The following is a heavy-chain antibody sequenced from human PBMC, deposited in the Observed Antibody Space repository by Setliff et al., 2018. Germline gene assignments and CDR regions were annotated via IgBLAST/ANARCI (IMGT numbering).Heavy chain of an antibody. J-gene: IGHJ4*02. CDR3: ARWRSSSPDDF. V-gene: IGHV4-39*01. CDR2: IYYSGST. Sequence: SETLSLTCTVSGGSISNSTFYWGWIRQPPGKGLEWIGSIYYSGSTYYNPSLKSRVTISVDTSKNQFSLKLSSVTAADTAVYYCARWRSSSPDDFWGQGTLVTVSS. D-gene: IGHD6-6*01. CDR1: GGSISNSTFY.